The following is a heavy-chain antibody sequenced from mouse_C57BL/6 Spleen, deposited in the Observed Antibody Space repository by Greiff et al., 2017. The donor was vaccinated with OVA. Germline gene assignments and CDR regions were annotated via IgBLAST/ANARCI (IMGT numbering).Heavy chain of an antibody. D-gene: IGHD2-4*01. CDR2: ISYSGST. CDR1: GYSITSGYD. CDR3: ARGYDYGGFAY. V-gene: IGHV3-1*01. Sequence: DVQLQESGPGMVKPSQSLSLTCTVTGYSITSGYDWHWIRHFPGNKLEWMGYISYSGSTNYNPSLKSRISITHDTSKNHFFLKLNSVTTEDTATYYCARGYDYGGFAYWGQGTLVTVSA. J-gene: IGHJ3*01.